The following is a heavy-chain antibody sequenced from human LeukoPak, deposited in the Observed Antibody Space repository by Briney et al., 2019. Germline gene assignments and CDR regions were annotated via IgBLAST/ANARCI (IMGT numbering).Heavy chain of an antibody. V-gene: IGHV6-1*01. J-gene: IGHJ4*02. CDR2: TYYRSQQWHS. D-gene: IGHD3-3*01. CDR1: GDSVSSNGTS. CDR3: GRETDFGVVTN. Sequence: SQTLSLTCAISGDSVSSNGTSWNWIRPSPSRGLEWLGRTYYRSQQWHSDYAPSVKGRITLNPDTSKNQFSLQLNSMTPEDTALYYCGRETDFGVVTNWGQGTLVTVSS.